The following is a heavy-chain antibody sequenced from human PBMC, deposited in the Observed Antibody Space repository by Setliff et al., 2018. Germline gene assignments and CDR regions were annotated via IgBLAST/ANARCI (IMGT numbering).Heavy chain of an antibody. D-gene: IGHD3-22*01. CDR3: ARAHTWSLPNDNSGHPGWFDP. V-gene: IGHV4-39*01. CDR1: GASISSGTYY. J-gene: IGHJ5*02. CDR2: IHYRGTT. Sequence: SETLSLTCTVSGASISSGTYYWAWIRQPPGKGLEWIGRIHYRGTTYSNASLASRLTISVDTSKNQFSLKLTSVTAADTAVYYCARAHTWSLPNDNSGHPGWFDPWGQGTLVTVSS.